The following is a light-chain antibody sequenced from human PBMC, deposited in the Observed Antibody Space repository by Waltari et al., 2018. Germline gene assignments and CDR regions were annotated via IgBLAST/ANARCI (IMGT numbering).Light chain of an antibody. V-gene: IGKV1-5*03. J-gene: IGKJ1*01. CDR3: QQYNSYPWT. CDR2: KAS. Sequence: DIQMTPSPSTLSASLGDRVTITCRASQSVSNWLAWYQPKPGRAPNLLIYKASSLEGGVPSRFSGSGSGTEFTLTISSLQPDDFATYYCQQYNSYPWTFGQGTKVEIK. CDR1: QSVSNW.